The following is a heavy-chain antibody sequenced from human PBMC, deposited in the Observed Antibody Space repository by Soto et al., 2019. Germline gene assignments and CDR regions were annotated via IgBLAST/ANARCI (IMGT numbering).Heavy chain of an antibody. CDR2: IWYDGSNK. CDR1: GFTFSSYG. J-gene: IGHJ4*02. Sequence: PGGSLRLSCAASGFTFSSYGMHWVRQAPGKGLEWVAVIWYDGSNKYYADSVKGRFTISRDNSKNTLYLQMNSLRAEDTAVYYCARDLGGYCSGGSCYIFDYWGQGTLVTVSS. D-gene: IGHD2-15*01. V-gene: IGHV3-33*01. CDR3: ARDLGGYCSGGSCYIFDY.